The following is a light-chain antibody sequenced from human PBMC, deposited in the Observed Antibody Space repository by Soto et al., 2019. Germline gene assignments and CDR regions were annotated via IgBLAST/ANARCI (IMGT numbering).Light chain of an antibody. V-gene: IGKV3-11*01. CDR2: DAS. J-gene: IGKJ1*01. CDR1: QSVSSY. CDR3: HQRQSWPRT. Sequence: EIVLTQSPATLSLSPGERATLSCRASQSVSSYLAWYQQKPGQAPRLLIYDASNRATGIPARFSGSGSGTDFTLTISSLAPDDFAIYYCHQRQSWPRTFGQGTKV.